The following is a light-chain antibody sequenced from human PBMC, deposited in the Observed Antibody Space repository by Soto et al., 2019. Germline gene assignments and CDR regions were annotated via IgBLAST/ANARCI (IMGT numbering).Light chain of an antibody. CDR1: QRVSSH. Sequence: ETVMTQAPFTLSVSPGYTATLSCMASQRVSSHLAWYQQKPGQAPRLLIYAASTRATGIPVRFSGSGSETEFTLTIRSLQSEDSALYFCHQYNNWPWTFGQGTKV. CDR2: AAS. V-gene: IGKV3-15*01. CDR3: HQYNNWPWT. J-gene: IGKJ1*01.